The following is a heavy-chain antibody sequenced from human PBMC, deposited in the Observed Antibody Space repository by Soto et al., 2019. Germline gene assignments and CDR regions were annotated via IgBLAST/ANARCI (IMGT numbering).Heavy chain of an antibody. CDR3: AKVPPITRGYYLCSFDY. V-gene: IGHV3-23*01. Sequence: PGGSLRLSCATSGFSFSSYAMSWVRQAPGKGLEWVSVTSGSGGSTYYADSVKGRFTISRDNSKNTLYLQMNSLRAEDTAVYYCAKVPPITRGYYLCSFDYWGQGTLVTVSS. J-gene: IGHJ4*02. CDR2: TSGSGGST. D-gene: IGHD3-16*01. CDR1: GFSFSSYA.